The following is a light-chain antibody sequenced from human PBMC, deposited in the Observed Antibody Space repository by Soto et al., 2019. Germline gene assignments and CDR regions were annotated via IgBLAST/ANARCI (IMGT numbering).Light chain of an antibody. V-gene: IGKV3-20*01. J-gene: IGKJ1*01. CDR2: GAS. CDR3: QQYGSSGT. CDR1: QSVSNNY. Sequence: EIVWTQSPGPLSLSPGERATLSCRASQSVSNNYLAWYQQKPGQAPRLLIYGASNRGTGIPDRCSGSGSGTDFPLTISRLEPEDFAVYYCQQYGSSGTFGQGTKVEIK.